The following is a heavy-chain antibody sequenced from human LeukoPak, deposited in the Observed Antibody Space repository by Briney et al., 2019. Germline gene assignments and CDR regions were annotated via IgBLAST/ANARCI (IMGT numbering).Heavy chain of an antibody. CDR2: IRFDGIKK. V-gene: IGHV3-30*02. D-gene: IGHD5/OR15-5a*01. CDR1: GFTFSSYG. J-gene: IGHJ4*02. Sequence: PGGSLRLSCAASGFTFSSYGMHWVRQAPGKGLEWVAFIRFDGIKKYYADSVRGRFTISRDNSKNRLYRQMNSLRAEDTAVYYCAKEGVGGVYVYDYWGQGTLVTVSS. CDR3: AKEGVGGVYVYDY.